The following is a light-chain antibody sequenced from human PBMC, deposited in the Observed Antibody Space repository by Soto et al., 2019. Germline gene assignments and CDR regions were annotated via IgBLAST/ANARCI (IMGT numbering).Light chain of an antibody. CDR2: GAS. Sequence: EIVLTQSPGTLSLPPGERATLSCRASQSVSSNYLAWYQQKPGQAPRLLIYGASSRATGIPDRFSGSGSGTEFTLTISRLEPEDFAVFYCQQYGSSPRTFGQGTKVEI. V-gene: IGKV3-20*01. CDR1: QSVSSNY. CDR3: QQYGSSPRT. J-gene: IGKJ1*01.